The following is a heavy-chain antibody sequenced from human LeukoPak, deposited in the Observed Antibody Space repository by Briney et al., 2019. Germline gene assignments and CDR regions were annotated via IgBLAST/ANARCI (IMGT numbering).Heavy chain of an antibody. V-gene: IGHV3-74*01. CDR2: IHLDGTTT. D-gene: IGHD3-16*01. CDR1: GFTFSSYA. J-gene: IGHJ4*02. Sequence: GGSLRLSCAASGFTFSSYAMPWVRQAPGKGLVWVSRIHLDGTTTTYADSVRGRFTISRDNAKNTLYLQMNSLTAEDTAVYYCARGGSPSDYWGQGTLVTVSS. CDR3: ARGGSPSDY.